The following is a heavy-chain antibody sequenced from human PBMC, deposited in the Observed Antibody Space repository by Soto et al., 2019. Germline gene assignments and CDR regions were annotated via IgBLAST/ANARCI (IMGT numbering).Heavy chain of an antibody. Sequence: QVQLQASGPGLVKPSETLSLTCTVSGGSISSYDWSWIRQPPGKGLEWIGYIYYSGITNYNPSLKSRVTISVDTSKNQFSLKLSSVTAADTAVYYCARYKSNYYYGMDVWGQGTTVTVSS. CDR2: IYYSGIT. J-gene: IGHJ6*02. CDR3: ARYKSNYYYGMDV. V-gene: IGHV4-59*01. D-gene: IGHD1-20*01. CDR1: GGSISSYD.